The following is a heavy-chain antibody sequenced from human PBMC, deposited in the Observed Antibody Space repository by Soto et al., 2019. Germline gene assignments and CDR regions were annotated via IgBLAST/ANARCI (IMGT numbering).Heavy chain of an antibody. V-gene: IGHV3-48*01. CDR3: ARDSAYYYDSSGYYQD. D-gene: IGHD3-22*01. J-gene: IGHJ4*02. CDR2: ISSSSSTI. CDR1: GFTFSGYI. Sequence: GGSLRLSCAASGFTFSGYIMNWVRQAPGKGLEWVSYISSSSSTIYYADSVKGRFTISRDNAKNSLYLQMNSLRGEDTAVYYCARDSAYYYDSSGYYQDWGQGTLVTVSS.